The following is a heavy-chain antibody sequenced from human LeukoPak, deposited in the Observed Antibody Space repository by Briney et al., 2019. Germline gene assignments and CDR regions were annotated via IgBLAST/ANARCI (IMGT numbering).Heavy chain of an antibody. CDR1: GGSISSGSYY. CDR2: IYTSGST. D-gene: IGHD6-13*01. CDR3: ARGIAAAGDDAFDI. Sequence: SETLSLTCTVSGGSISSGSYYWSWIRQPAGKGLEWIGRIYTSGSTNYNPSLKSRVTMSVDTSKNQFSLKLSSVTAADTAVYYCARGIAAAGDDAFDIWGQGTMVTVSS. V-gene: IGHV4-61*02. J-gene: IGHJ3*02.